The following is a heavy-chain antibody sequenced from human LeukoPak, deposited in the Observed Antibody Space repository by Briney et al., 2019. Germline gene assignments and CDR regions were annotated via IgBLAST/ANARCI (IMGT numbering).Heavy chain of an antibody. CDR1: GFTFSSYW. CDR2: INHNGNVN. D-gene: IGHD6-19*01. CDR3: ARSTSGWYGDDY. V-gene: IGHV3-7*03. Sequence: PGGSLRLSCAASGFTFSSYWMNWARQAPGKGLEWVASINHNGNVNYYVDSVKGRFTISRDNSKNTVSLQMNSLRADDTAMYYCARSTSGWYGDDYWGRGTLVTVSS. J-gene: IGHJ4*02.